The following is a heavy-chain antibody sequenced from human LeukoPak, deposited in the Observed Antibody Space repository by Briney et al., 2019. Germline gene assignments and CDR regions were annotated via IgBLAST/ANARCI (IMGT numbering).Heavy chain of an antibody. CDR2: IYTSGST. J-gene: IGHJ4*02. CDR3: ARDTKDYYYDSSGYNDY. CDR1: GGSISSYY. V-gene: IGHV4-4*07. D-gene: IGHD3-22*01. Sequence: SETLSLTCTVSGGSISSYYWSWIRQPAGKGLEWIGRIYTSGSTNYNPSLKSRVTMSVDTSKNQFSLKLSSVTAADTPVYYCARDTKDYYYDSSGYNDYWGQGTLVTVSS.